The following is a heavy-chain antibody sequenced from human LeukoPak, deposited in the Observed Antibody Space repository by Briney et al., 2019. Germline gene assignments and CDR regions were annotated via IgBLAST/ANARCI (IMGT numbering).Heavy chain of an antibody. D-gene: IGHD5-24*01. J-gene: IGHJ4*02. CDR1: GFTFSSYA. CDR2: ISYDGSNK. Sequence: PGRSLRLSCAASGFTFSSYAMHWVRQAPGKGLEWVAVISYDGSNKYYADSVKGRFTISRDNSKNTLYLQMNSLRAEDTAVYYCARDRARSWRWLQPYYFDYWGQGTLVTVSS. V-gene: IGHV3-30*04. CDR3: ARDRARSWRWLQPYYFDY.